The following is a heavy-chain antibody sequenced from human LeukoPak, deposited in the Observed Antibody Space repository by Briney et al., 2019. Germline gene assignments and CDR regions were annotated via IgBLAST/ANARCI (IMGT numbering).Heavy chain of an antibody. V-gene: IGHV4-34*01. D-gene: IGHD5-18*01. Sequence: SETLSLTCAVYGGSFSGYYWSWIRQPPGKGLEWIGEINHSGSTNYNPSLKSRVTISVDTSKNQFSPKLSSVTAADTAVYYCARGLSPSGYSYGYFDYWGQGTLVTVSS. CDR2: INHSGST. CDR1: GGSFSGYY. J-gene: IGHJ4*02. CDR3: ARGLSPSGYSYGYFDY.